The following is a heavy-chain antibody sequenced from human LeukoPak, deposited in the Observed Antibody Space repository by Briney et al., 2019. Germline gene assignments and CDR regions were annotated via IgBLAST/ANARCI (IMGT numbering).Heavy chain of an antibody. CDR2: IKGGGGDP. Sequence: GGSLRLSCAASGFTFSTSAMGWVRQAPEKGLEWVSSIKGGGGDPFYADSVKGRFTISRDNSKNTLFLQLNSLRADDSAVYYCAKGGHDFNPFYWWGQGTLVTVSS. CDR1: GFTFSTSA. CDR3: AKGGHDFNPFYW. V-gene: IGHV3-23*01. D-gene: IGHD2-21*02. J-gene: IGHJ4*02.